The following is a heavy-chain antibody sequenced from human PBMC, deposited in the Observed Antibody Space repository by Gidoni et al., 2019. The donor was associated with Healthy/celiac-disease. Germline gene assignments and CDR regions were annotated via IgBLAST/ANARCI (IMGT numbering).Heavy chain of an antibody. CDR3: ARHKNSGNALAIDY. Sequence: VQLVQPAAEVKKPGESLKLSCKGSGYSFTSYWIGWVRQMPGKGLEWMGIIWPGDSDTRYSPSFQGQVTISADKSISAAYLQWSSLKASDTAMYYCARHKNSGNALAIDYWGQGTLVTVSS. CDR2: IWPGDSDT. V-gene: IGHV5-51*01. D-gene: IGHD1-26*01. J-gene: IGHJ4*02. CDR1: GYSFTSYW.